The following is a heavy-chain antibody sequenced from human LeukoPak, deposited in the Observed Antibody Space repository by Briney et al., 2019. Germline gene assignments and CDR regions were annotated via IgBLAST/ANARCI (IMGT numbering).Heavy chain of an antibody. CDR2: IYPGDSDT. J-gene: IGHJ4*02. Sequence: ESLKISCKGSGYSFTNYWIGWVRQMPGKGPEWMGIIYPGDSDTRYSPSFQGQVTISADKSISTAYLQWSSLKASDTAMYYCARRGIAVAGTGVYFDYWGQGTLVTVSS. V-gene: IGHV5-51*01. D-gene: IGHD6-19*01. CDR3: ARRGIAVAGTGVYFDY. CDR1: GYSFTNYW.